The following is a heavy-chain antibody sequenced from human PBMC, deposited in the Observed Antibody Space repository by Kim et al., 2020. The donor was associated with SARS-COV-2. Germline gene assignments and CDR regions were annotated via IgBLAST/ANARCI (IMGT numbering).Heavy chain of an antibody. D-gene: IGHD3-10*01. CDR1: GFTFSNYA. CDR2: ISGSGGST. J-gene: IGHJ4*02. V-gene: IGHV3-23*01. CDR3: AKDEVTMDRGVMQI. Sequence: GGSLRLSCAASGFTFSNYAMTWVRQVPGKGLEWVAAISGSGGSTYYADYVKGRFTISRDNTKNTLYLQMNSLRAEDTAVYYCAKDEVTMDRGVMQIWGQGSMVTVSS.